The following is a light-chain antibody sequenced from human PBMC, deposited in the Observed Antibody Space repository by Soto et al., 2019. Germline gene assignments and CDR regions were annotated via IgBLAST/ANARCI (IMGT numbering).Light chain of an antibody. CDR3: MQGTHWPFT. J-gene: IGKJ3*01. Sequence: DVVMTQSPLSLPVTPGQPASISCRSSQSLVHPDGNTYLSWFQQRPGQTPRRLIYKVSNRDSGVPDRFSGSGSGTDFTLKISKVEAEDVGVYYCMQGTHWPFTFGPGTKVDIK. CDR2: KVS. CDR1: QSLVHPDGNTY. V-gene: IGKV2-30*02.